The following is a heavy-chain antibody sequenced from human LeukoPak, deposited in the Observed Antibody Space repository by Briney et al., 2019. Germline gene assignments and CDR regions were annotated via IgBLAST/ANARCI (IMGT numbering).Heavy chain of an antibody. Sequence: GGSLRLSCAASGFTFSSYGMHWVRQAPGKGLEWVAVISYDGSNKYYADSVKGRFTIPRDNSKNTLYLQMNSLRAEDTAVYYCAKAYSSSWSNNWFDPWGQGTLVTVSS. V-gene: IGHV3-30*18. CDR3: AKAYSSSWSNNWFDP. J-gene: IGHJ5*02. D-gene: IGHD6-13*01. CDR2: ISYDGSNK. CDR1: GFTFSSYG.